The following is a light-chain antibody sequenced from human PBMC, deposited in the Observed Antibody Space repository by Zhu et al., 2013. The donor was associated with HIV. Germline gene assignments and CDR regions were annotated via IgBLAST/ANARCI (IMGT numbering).Light chain of an antibody. Sequence: EVVMTQSPATLSVSPGERATLSCRASQSVSSNLAWYQQKPGQAPRLLIYGASTRATGIPARFSGSGSGTDFTLSISRLESEDFAVYYCQQYGSSPLTFGGGTTVE. CDR2: GAS. CDR3: QQYGSSPLT. J-gene: IGKJ4*01. CDR1: QSVSSN. V-gene: IGKV3-15*01.